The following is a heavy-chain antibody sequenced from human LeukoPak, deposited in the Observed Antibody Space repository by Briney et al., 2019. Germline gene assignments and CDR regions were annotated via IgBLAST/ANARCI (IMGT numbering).Heavy chain of an antibody. D-gene: IGHD3-16*01. CDR1: GGSISSYY. J-gene: IGHJ4*02. V-gene: IGHV4-59*01. CDR2: IYYSGST. Sequence: SETLSLTCTVSGGSISSYYWSWIRRPPGKGLEWIGYIYYSGSTNYNPSLKSRVTISVDTSKNQFSLKLSSVTAADTAVYYCARGGDYVPGDYFDYWGQGTLVTVSS. CDR3: ARGGDYVPGDYFDY.